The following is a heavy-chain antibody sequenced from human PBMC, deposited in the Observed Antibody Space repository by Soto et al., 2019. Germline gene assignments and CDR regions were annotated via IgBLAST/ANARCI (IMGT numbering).Heavy chain of an antibody. D-gene: IGHD3-3*01. CDR1: GGSISSYY. J-gene: IGHJ6*03. V-gene: IGHV4-59*01. CDR2: IYYSGST. Sequence: SETLSLTCTVSGGSISSYYWSWIRQPPGKGLEWIGYIYYSGSTNYNPSLKSRVTISVDTSKNQFSLKLSSVTAADTAVYYCARGRRIFGVVITAYYYYMDVWGKGTTVNRLL. CDR3: ARGRRIFGVVITAYYYYMDV.